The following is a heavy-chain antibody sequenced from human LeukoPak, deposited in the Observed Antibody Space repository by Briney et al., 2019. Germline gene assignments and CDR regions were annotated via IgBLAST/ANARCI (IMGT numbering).Heavy chain of an antibody. J-gene: IGHJ4*02. D-gene: IGHD6-13*01. Sequence: PGGSLRLSCAASGFTFSSYSMNWVRQAPGKGLEWVSSISSSSSYINYADSVKGRFTISRDNAKNSLYLQMNSLRAEDTAVYYCAKTRPLDSSSWSHGDYWGQGTLVTVSS. CDR2: ISSSSSYI. V-gene: IGHV3-21*04. CDR1: GFTFSSYS. CDR3: AKTRPLDSSSWSHGDY.